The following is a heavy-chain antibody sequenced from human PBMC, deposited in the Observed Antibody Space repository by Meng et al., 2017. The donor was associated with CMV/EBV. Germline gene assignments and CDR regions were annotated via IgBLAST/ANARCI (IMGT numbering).Heavy chain of an antibody. D-gene: IGHD6-19*01. CDR3: VLDSNGWYSM. Sequence: SVKVSCKASGGTFSSYAISWVRQAPGQGLEWMGGIIPIFGTANYAQKFQGRVTITTDESTSTAYMELSSLRSEDTAVYYCVLDSNGWYSMWGQGTLVTVSS. J-gene: IGHJ4*02. CDR2: IIPIFGTA. CDR1: GGTFSSYA. V-gene: IGHV1-69*05.